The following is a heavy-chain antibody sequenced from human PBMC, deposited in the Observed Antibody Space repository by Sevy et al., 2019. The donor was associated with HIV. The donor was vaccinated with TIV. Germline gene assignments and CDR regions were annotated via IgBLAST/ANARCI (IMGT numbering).Heavy chain of an antibody. V-gene: IGHV1-8*01. J-gene: IGHJ5*02. Sequence: ASVKVSCKASGYTFTNYDINWVRQATGQGLEWMGWMNPNSGNTGYAQTFQGRVTMTRNTSISTAYMEPSSLRSEDTAVYYCARGTVLLGIVVVPAARGWFDPWGQGTLVTVSS. CDR2: MNPNSGNT. D-gene: IGHD2-2*03. CDR3: ARGTVLLGIVVVPAARGWFDP. CDR1: GYTFTNYD.